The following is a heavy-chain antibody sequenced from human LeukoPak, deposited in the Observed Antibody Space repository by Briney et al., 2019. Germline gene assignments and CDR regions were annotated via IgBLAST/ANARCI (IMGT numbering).Heavy chain of an antibody. CDR2: ISSSGTTI. D-gene: IGHD1-1*01. Sequence: GGSLRLSCAASGFIFSRNNMNWVRQAPGKGLEWVSYISSSGTTIYYADSVKGRFTISRDNAKNSLYLQMNSLRDEDTAVYYCAYARTGEAYFDYWGQGTLVTVSS. V-gene: IGHV3-48*02. CDR1: GFIFSRNN. CDR3: AYARTGEAYFDY. J-gene: IGHJ4*02.